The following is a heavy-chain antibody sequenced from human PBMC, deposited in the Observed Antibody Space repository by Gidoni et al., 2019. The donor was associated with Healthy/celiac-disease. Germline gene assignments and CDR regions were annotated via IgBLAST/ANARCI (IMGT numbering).Heavy chain of an antibody. Sequence: QVQLVQSGAEVKKPGASVKVSCKASGYTFTSYDINWVRQATGQGLEWMGWMNPNSGNTGYAQKFQGRVTMTRSTSISTAYMELSSLRSEDTAVYYCARVLYYYDSSGYPHGYWGQGTLVTVSS. CDR2: MNPNSGNT. CDR1: GYTFTSYD. D-gene: IGHD3-22*01. CDR3: ARVLYYYDSSGYPHGY. J-gene: IGHJ4*02. V-gene: IGHV1-8*01.